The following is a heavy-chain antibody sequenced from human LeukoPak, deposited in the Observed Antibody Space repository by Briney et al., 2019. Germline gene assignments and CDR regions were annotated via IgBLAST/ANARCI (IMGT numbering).Heavy chain of an antibody. CDR1: GFTFSSYG. CDR3: AKDPRWYYYDSSGYHTYYFDY. V-gene: IGHV3-30*18. CDR2: ISYDGSNK. Sequence: GRSLRLSCAASGFTFSSYGMHWVRQAPGKGLEWVAVISYDGSNKYYADSVKGRFTISRDNSKNTLYLQMNSLRAEDTAVYYCAKDPRWYYYDSSGYHTYYFDYWGQGTLVTVSS. D-gene: IGHD3-22*01. J-gene: IGHJ4*02.